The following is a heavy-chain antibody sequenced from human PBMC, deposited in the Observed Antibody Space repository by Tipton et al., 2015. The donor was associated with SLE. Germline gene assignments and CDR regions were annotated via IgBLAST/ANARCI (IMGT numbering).Heavy chain of an antibody. V-gene: IGHV3-53*05. CDR2: LYGGGDT. Sequence: GSLRLSCAASGFDVSITYMSWVRQAPGKGLEWVSILYGGGDTYYADSVKGRFTISRDNSKNILYLQMNSPRVEDTAVYHCASSGAPGYGDPSDYYYYPMDVWGQGTKVTVSS. J-gene: IGHJ6*02. CDR3: ASSGAPGYGDPSDYYYYPMDV. CDR1: GFDVSITY. D-gene: IGHD4-17*01.